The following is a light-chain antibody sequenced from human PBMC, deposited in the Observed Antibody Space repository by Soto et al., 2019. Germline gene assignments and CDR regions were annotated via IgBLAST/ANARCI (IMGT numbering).Light chain of an antibody. V-gene: IGLV2-14*01. CDR2: EVS. Sequence: QSVLTQPASVSGSPGQSITISCTGTSGDVGHYNFVSWYQQHPGKAPKLIIYEVSHQPSGVSNRFSASKSGNTASLIISGLQAEDEAYYYCSSFTTTTSLMFGGGTKVTVL. CDR3: SSFTTTTSLM. J-gene: IGLJ3*02. CDR1: SGDVGHYNF.